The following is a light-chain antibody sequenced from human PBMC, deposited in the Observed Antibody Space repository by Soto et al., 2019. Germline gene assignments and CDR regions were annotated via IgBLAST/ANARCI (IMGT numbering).Light chain of an antibody. CDR1: SSNIGAGDG. Sequence: QSVLTQPPSVSGAPGQRVTISCTGSSSNIGAGDGVHWYIQLPGTAPKLLVYGDSNRPSGVPDRFSGSKSDTSASLAITGLQAEDEADYYCQSYDSSLSGVIFGGGTKVTVL. V-gene: IGLV1-40*01. J-gene: IGLJ2*01. CDR2: GDS. CDR3: QSYDSSLSGVI.